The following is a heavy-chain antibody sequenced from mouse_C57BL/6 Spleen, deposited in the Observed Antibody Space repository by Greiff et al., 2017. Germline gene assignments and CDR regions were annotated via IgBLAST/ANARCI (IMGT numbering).Heavy chain of an antibody. CDR3: ARDDYDDDERDGLFAY. D-gene: IGHD2-4*01. CDR2: ISYDGSN. Sequence: ESGPGLVKPSQSLSLTCSVTGYSITSGYYWNWIRQFPGNKLEWMGYISYDGSNNYNPSLKNRISITRDTSKNQFFLKLNSVTTEDTATYYCARDDYDDDERDGLFAYWGQGTLVTVSA. V-gene: IGHV3-6*01. CDR1: GYSITSGYY. J-gene: IGHJ3*01.